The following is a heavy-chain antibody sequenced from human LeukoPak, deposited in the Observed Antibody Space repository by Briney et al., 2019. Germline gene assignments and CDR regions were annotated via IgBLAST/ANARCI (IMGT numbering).Heavy chain of an antibody. V-gene: IGHV1-2*02. CDR1: GYTFTGHY. CDR2: INPKSGGT. D-gene: IGHD3-22*01. CDR3: ARAPDYYDNSLQWCFDY. Sequence: ASVKVSCKSSGYTFTGHYMHWVRQAPGQGLEWMGWINPKSGGTNYAQKFQGRVTMIRDTSTSTVYMELSSLRSEDTAVYYCARAPDYYDNSLQWCFDYWGQGTLVTVSS. J-gene: IGHJ4*02.